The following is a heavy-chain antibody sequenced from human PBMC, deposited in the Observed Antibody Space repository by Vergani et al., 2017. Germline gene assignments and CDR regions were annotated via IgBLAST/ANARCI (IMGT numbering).Heavy chain of an antibody. D-gene: IGHD6-13*01. J-gene: IGHJ4*02. V-gene: IGHV4-34*01. CDR1: GGSFSGYY. Sequence: QVQLQESGPGLVKPSETLSLTCAVYGGSFSGYYWSWIRQPPGKGLEWIGEINHSGSTNYNPSLKSRVTISVDTSKNQFSLKLSSVTAADTAVYYCARGWAAAGGTMYYFDYWGQGTLVTVSS. CDR3: ARGWAAAGGTMYYFDY. CDR2: INHSGST.